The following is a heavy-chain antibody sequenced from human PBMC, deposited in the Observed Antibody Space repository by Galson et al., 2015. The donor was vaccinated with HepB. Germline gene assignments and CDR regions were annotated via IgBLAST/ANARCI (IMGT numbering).Heavy chain of an antibody. J-gene: IGHJ4*02. CDR3: AKEGSGWEYFDY. V-gene: IGHV3-23*01. CDR1: GFTFSSYA. CDR2: ISGSGGNT. D-gene: IGHD6-19*01. Sequence: SLRLSCAASGFTFSSYAMNWVRQAPGKGLKWVSAISGSGGNTYYADSVKGRFTISRDNSKNTLYLQMNSLRDEDTAVYYCAKEGSGWEYFDYWGQGTLVTVSS.